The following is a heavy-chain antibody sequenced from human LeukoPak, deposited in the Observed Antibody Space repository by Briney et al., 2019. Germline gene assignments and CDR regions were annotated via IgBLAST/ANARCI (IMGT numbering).Heavy chain of an antibody. V-gene: IGHV4-38-2*01. D-gene: IGHD6-6*01. CDR3: ARAGGSSSPYYYYYMDV. Sequence: SETLSLTCAVAGYSISSGYYWAWIRQPPGRGLAWIANIYHTGNTYYNPSLNSRVTMSVDTSKNHFSLRLSSVTAADTAVYYCARAGGSSSPYYYYYMDVWGKGTTVTVSS. CDR2: IYHTGNT. J-gene: IGHJ6*03. CDR1: GYSISSGYY.